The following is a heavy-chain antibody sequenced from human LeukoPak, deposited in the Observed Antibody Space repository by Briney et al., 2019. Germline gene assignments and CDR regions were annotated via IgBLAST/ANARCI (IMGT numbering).Heavy chain of an antibody. CDR3: ARVLAPYSSSWYRILGFDY. V-gene: IGHV3-21*01. Sequence: GGSLRLSCAASGFTFSSYSMNWVRQAPGKGLEWVSSISSSSSYIYYADSVKGRFTISRDNAKNSLYLQMNSLRAEDTAVYYCARVLAPYSSSWYRILGFDYWGQGTLVTVSS. D-gene: IGHD6-13*01. CDR1: GFTFSSYS. CDR2: ISSSSSYI. J-gene: IGHJ4*02.